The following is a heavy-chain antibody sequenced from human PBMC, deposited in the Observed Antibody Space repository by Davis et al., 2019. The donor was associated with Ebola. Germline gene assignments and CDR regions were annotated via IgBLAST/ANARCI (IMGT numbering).Heavy chain of an antibody. V-gene: IGHV4-59*12. CDR1: GVSITTYF. CDR3: ARDTRPCGGYCYDDTFDM. J-gene: IGHJ3*02. Sequence: PSETLSLTCTVSGVSITTYFWSWIRQPPGKGLEWVGYIHHGGSANSNPSLKSRVTFSIDTSKSQVSLKLTSVTAADTAVYYCARDTRPCGGYCYDDTFDMWGQGTMVIVSS. D-gene: IGHD2-21*01. CDR2: IHHGGSA.